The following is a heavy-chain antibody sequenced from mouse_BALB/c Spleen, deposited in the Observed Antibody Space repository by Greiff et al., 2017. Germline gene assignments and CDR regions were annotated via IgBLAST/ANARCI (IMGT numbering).Heavy chain of an antibody. Sequence: VQLQQPGAELVRPGPSVKLSCKASGYTFTSYGMNWVKQRPEQGLEWIGRIDPYESETNYNKKFKDKAILTVDKSSSTDYMQLSSLTSEDSAVYYCARKGYEGNQKYFDVWGAGTTVTVSS. CDR1: GYTFTSYG. J-gene: IGHJ1*01. CDR2: IDPYESET. D-gene: IGHD2-3*01. V-gene: IGHV1S126*01. CDR3: ARKGYEGNQKYFDV.